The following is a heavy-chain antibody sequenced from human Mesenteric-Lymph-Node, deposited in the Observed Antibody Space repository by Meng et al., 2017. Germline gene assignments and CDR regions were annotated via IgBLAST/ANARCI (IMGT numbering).Heavy chain of an antibody. Sequence: QVQLQESGPGLVKPSPTLSLICTVSGGSTRSGDYYWSWIRQPPGKGLEWIGYIYYSGSTYYNPSLKSRVTISVDTSKNQFSLRLSSVTATDTAVYYCARDLGVATSIAGFVYWGQGTLVTVSS. CDR2: IYYSGST. D-gene: IGHD5-12*01. CDR3: ARDLGVATSIAGFVY. V-gene: IGHV4-30-4*01. J-gene: IGHJ4*02. CDR1: GGSTRSGDYY.